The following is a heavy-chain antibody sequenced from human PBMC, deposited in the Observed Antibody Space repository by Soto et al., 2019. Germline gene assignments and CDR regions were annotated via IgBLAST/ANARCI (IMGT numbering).Heavy chain of an antibody. Sequence: TSETLSLTCSVSGSSINSNLYHWGWIRHSPGKGLEWIGSIHNTGNIFYNPSLKSRVTLSIDTSQSHFSLHLSSVTAADTAVYFCARLYTRHYIMYHWGPGTLVTVSS. V-gene: IGHV4-39*02. CDR3: ARLYTRHYIMYH. D-gene: IGHD2-2*02. CDR2: IHNTGNI. J-gene: IGHJ5*02. CDR1: GSSINSNLYH.